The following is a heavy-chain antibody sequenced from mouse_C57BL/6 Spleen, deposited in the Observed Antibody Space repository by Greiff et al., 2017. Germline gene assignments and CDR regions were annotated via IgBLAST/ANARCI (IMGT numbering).Heavy chain of an antibody. V-gene: IGHV5-17*01. J-gene: IGHJ4*01. CDR3: ATTAQATGDAMDY. D-gene: IGHD3-2*02. Sequence: EVQLVESGGGLVKPGGSLKLSCAASGFTFSDYGMHWVRQAPEKGLEWVAYISSGSSTIYYADTVKGRFTISRDNAKNTLFLQMTSLRSEDTAMYYCATTAQATGDAMDYWGQGTSVTVSS. CDR1: GFTFSDYG. CDR2: ISSGSSTI.